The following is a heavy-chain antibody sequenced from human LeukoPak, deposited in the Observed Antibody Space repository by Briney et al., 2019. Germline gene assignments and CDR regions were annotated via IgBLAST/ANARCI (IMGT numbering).Heavy chain of an antibody. V-gene: IGHV6-1*01. CDR1: GDSVSSNNGA. D-gene: IGHD6-19*01. J-gene: IGHJ4*01. CDR3: GREGVRGNTGWYAFDY. Sequence: SQTLSLTCVISGDSVSSNNGAWNWIRQSPSRGLEWLGRTYYRSKWYIDYAVSVKSRISIKPDTSKNQLSLQLNSVTPEDPAAYYLGREGVRGNTGWYAFDYWGQGTLGTVSS. CDR2: TYYRSKWYI.